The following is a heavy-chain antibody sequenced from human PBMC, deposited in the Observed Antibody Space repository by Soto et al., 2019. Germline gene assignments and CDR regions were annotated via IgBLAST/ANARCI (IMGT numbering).Heavy chain of an antibody. CDR3: FRGGVTSRTFDY. Sequence: GESLKISCKASGYIIKNYWLGWVRQMPGQGLEWMGIIFPDDSDTRYSPSFQGHVTISVDKSISTAYVQWSSLKASDSAIYYCFRGGVTSRTFDYCGQGTLVTVSA. J-gene: IGHJ4*02. CDR2: IFPDDSDT. V-gene: IGHV5-51*01. D-gene: IGHD3-16*01. CDR1: GYIIKNYW.